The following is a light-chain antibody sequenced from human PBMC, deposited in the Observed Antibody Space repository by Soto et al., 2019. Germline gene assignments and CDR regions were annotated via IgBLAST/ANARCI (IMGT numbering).Light chain of an antibody. CDR3: QQYATYSAGLT. V-gene: IGKV1-5*01. CDR2: GAS. Sequence: DIQMTQSPSTLSASVGDRVTITCRASQSVSTGLAWYQQKPGTAPKLLIYGASSLESGVPSRFCGSGSGTEFTLTISSLQPDDFATYYCQQYATYSAGLTFGGGTKVEIK. CDR1: QSVSTG. J-gene: IGKJ4*01.